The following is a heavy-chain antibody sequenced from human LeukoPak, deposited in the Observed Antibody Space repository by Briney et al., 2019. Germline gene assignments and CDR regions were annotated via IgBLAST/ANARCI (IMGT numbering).Heavy chain of an antibody. J-gene: IGHJ6*02. CDR2: IYYSGST. D-gene: IGHD6-25*01. CDR1: GGSISSSSYY. CDR3: ASAAADV. V-gene: IGHV4-39*01. Sequence: KPSETLSLTCPVSGGSISSSSYYWGWIRQPPGKGLEWIGSIYYSGSTYYNPSLKSRVTISVDTSKNQFSLKLSSVTAADTAVYYCASAAADVWGQGTTVTVSS.